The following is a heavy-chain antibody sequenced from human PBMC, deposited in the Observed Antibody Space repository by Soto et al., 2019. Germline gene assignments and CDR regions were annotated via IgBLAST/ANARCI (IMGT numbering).Heavy chain of an antibody. J-gene: IGHJ4*02. D-gene: IGHD3-22*01. Sequence: GGSLRLSCAASGFTFSRYTMNWVRQAPGKGLEWVSSISSSSSYIYYADSVKGRFTISRDNAKNSLYLQMNSLRAEDTAVYYCARGLYDYDSSGYYGNWGQGT. V-gene: IGHV3-21*01. CDR3: ARGLYDYDSSGYYGN. CDR1: GFTFSRYT. CDR2: ISSSSSYI.